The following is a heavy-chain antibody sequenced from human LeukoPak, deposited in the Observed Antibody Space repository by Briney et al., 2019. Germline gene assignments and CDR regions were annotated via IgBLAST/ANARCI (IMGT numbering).Heavy chain of an antibody. CDR3: ASNWNDPDSSGYYYYYYMDV. Sequence: SETLSLTPTVSGGSVCTHHWSWLRQPPGQRLECIGYIYYTGSTNRTHSLKSRITISVDAYKNQFSLKLSSVTAADAAVYYCASNWNDPDSSGYYYYYYMDVWGKGTTVTVSS. CDR2: IYYTGST. D-gene: IGHD1-20*01. J-gene: IGHJ6*03. CDR1: GGSVCTHH. V-gene: IGHV4-59*02.